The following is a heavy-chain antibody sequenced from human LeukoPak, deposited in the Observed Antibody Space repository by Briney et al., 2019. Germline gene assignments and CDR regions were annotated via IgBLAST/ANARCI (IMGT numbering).Heavy chain of an antibody. CDR1: GGSISSSSYY. J-gene: IGHJ5*02. Sequence: SETLSLTCTVSGGSISSSSYYWGWIRQPSGKGLEWIGSIYYSGSTYYNPSLKSRVTISVDTSKNQFSLKLSSVTAADTAVYYCARRRGVIQMWFAPWGQGTLVTVSS. CDR3: ARRRGVIQMWFAP. V-gene: IGHV4-39*01. D-gene: IGHD3-10*01. CDR2: IYYSGST.